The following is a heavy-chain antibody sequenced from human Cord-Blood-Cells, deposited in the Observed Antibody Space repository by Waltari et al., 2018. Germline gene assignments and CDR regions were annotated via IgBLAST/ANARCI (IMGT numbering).Heavy chain of an antibody. V-gene: IGHV4-39*01. CDR2: IYYSGST. D-gene: IGHD6-19*01. J-gene: IGHJ4*02. CDR3: ARISGSGWYFDY. Sequence: ISSSSYYWGWIRQPPGKGLEWIGSIYYSGSTYYNPSLKSRVTISVDTSKNQFSLKLSSVTAADTAVYYCARISGSGWYFDYWGQGTLVTVSS. CDR1: ISSSSYY.